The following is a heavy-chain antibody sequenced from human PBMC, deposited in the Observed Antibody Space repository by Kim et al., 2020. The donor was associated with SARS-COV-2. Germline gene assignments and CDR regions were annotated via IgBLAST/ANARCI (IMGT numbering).Heavy chain of an antibody. CDR2: INTDTGSP. CDR3: ARDRSPDSSSLLF. Sequence: ASVKVSCKPSGYTFSNYALNWVRQAPGQGPEWMGRINTDTGSPTYAQGLTGRFVLSLDTSVSTTYLQINSLKADDTAVYFCARDRSPDSSSLLFWGQGTRVTVSS. J-gene: IGHJ4*02. CDR1: GYTFSNYA. V-gene: IGHV7-4-1*02. D-gene: IGHD6-13*01.